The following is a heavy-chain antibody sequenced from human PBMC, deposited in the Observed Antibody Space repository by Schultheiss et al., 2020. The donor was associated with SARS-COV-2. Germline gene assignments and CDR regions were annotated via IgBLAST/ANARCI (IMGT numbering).Heavy chain of an antibody. V-gene: IGHV3-21*04. CDR1: GFTFSSYA. CDR3: AKDVGAVASLFEH. Sequence: GGSLRLSCAVSGFTFSSYAMHWVRQAPGKGLEWVSSISTRSSYIFYADSVKGRFTISRDNANNSLYLEMNTLRAEDTAVYYCAKDVGAVASLFEHWGQGTLVTVSS. J-gene: IGHJ4*02. CDR2: ISTRSSYI. D-gene: IGHD3-16*01.